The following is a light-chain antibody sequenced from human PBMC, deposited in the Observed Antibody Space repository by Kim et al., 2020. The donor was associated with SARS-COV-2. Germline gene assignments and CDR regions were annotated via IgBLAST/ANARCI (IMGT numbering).Light chain of an antibody. CDR2: SNN. J-gene: IGLJ3*02. CDR3: AVWDDSLKQGV. V-gene: IGLV1-44*01. Sequence: ELTQPPSASGIPGQRVTIYCSGSSSNIGSNNVVWYQQLPGAAPNLLIYSNNQRPSGIPDRFSGSRSGTSASLAISGLQSGDEADYYCAVWDDSLKQGVFGGGTQLTVL. CDR1: SSNIGSNN.